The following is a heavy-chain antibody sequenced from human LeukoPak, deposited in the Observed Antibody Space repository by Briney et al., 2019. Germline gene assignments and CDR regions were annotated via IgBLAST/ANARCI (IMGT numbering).Heavy chain of an antibody. Sequence: GASVKVSCKASGYTFTSYGISWVRQAPGQGLEWMGWISAYNDNTNYAQKLQGRVTMTTDPSTSTAYMELRSLRSDDTAVYYCARVHYDILTGYSYFDYWGQGTLVTVSS. CDR3: ARVHYDILTGYSYFDY. D-gene: IGHD3-9*01. CDR2: ISAYNDNT. V-gene: IGHV1-18*01. CDR1: GYTFTSYG. J-gene: IGHJ4*02.